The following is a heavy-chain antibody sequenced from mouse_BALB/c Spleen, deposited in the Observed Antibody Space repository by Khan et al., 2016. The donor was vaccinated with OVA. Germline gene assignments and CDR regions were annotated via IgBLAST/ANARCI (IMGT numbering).Heavy chain of an antibody. CDR3: ARYGKRDALDY. J-gene: IGHJ4*01. V-gene: IGHV1S130*01. Sequence: QVQLQQPGSVLVRPGASVTLSCKASGYTFTSSWIHWAKQRPGQGLEWIGEIHPNSGNTNYNEKFKGKTTLTLDTSSSTAYVDLSSLTSEDSTVYYIARYGKRDALDYWGPGTSVTVSS. CDR1: GYTFTSSW. CDR2: IHPNSGNT. D-gene: IGHD2-1*01.